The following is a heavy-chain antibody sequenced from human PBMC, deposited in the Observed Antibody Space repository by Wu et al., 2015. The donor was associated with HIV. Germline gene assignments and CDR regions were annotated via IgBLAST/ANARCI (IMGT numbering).Heavy chain of an antibody. D-gene: IGHD6-13*01. V-gene: IGHV1-69*13. CDR2: IIPIFGTA. CDR3: ARAGEQQLVRPFYYGMDV. Sequence: QVQLVQSGAEVKKPGSSVKVSCKASGGTFSSYAISWVRQAPGQGLEWMGRIIPIFGTANYAQKFQGRVTITADESTSTAYMELSSLRSEDTAVYYCARAGEQQLVRPFYYGMDVVGPRGPTVHRLL. J-gene: IGHJ6*02. CDR1: GGTFSSYA.